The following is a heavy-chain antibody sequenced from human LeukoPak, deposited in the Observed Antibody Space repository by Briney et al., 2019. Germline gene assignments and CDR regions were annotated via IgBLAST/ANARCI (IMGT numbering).Heavy chain of an antibody. Sequence: SGPTLVNPTQTLTPTCTFSGFSLSTSGMRVSWIRQPPGKALEWLARIDWDDDKFYSTSLKTRLTISKDTSKNQVVLTMTNMDPVDTATYYCARTTYYYDSSGIRVGAFDIWGQGTMVTVSS. D-gene: IGHD3-22*01. CDR1: GFSLSTSGMR. CDR2: IDWDDDK. CDR3: ARTTYYYDSSGIRVGAFDI. V-gene: IGHV2-70*04. J-gene: IGHJ3*02.